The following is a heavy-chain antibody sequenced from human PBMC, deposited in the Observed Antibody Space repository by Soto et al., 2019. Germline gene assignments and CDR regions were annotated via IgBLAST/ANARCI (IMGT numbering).Heavy chain of an antibody. D-gene: IGHD6-13*01. CDR3: AKDLPTNLAAAGIGEVFDY. V-gene: IGHV3-23*01. CDR2: ISGSGGST. J-gene: IGHJ4*02. CDR1: GFTFSSYA. Sequence: GGSLRLSCAASGFTFSSYAMSWVRQAPGKGLEWVSAISGSGGSTYYADSVKGRFTISRDNSKNTLYLQMNSLRAEDTAVYYCAKDLPTNLAAAGIGEVFDYWGQGTLVTVSS.